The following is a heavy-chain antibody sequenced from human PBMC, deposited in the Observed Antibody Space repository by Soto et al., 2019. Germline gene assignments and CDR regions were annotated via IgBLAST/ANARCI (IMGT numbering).Heavy chain of an antibody. CDR3: ARDRQSSGWFLGMDV. J-gene: IGHJ6*02. CDR1: GYTFTSYY. Sequence: GASVKVSCKASGYTFTSYYMHWVRQAPGQGLEWMGIINPSGGSTSYAQKFQGRVTMTRDTSTSTVYMELSSLRSEDTAVYYCARDRQSSGWFLGMDVWGQGTTVTVSS. D-gene: IGHD6-19*01. V-gene: IGHV1-46*01. CDR2: INPSGGST.